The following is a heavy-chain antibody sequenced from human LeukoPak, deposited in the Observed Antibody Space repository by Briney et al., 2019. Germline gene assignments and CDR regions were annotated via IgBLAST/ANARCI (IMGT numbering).Heavy chain of an antibody. CDR3: ARGALRFLEWPTTHYMDV. J-gene: IGHJ6*03. CDR1: RFIFSTYD. Sequence: PGGSLRLSCAASRFIFSTYDMNWVRQAPGKGLEWVAFIRYNGSNTYYADSVKGRFTISRDNSKNTLYLQMNSLRAEDTAVYYCARGALRFLEWPTTHYMDVWGKGTTVTVSS. CDR2: IRYNGSNT. D-gene: IGHD3-3*01. V-gene: IGHV3-30*02.